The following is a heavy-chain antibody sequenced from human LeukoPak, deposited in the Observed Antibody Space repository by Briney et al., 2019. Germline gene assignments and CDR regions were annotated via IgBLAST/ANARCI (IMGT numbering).Heavy chain of an antibody. Sequence: GGSLRLSCAVSGFTVSSIYMSWVRQAPWKGLEWVSFIYSDGNTYYADSVKGRFTLSRDSSRNTLYLQVNSLRVDDTAVYYCAGDTHSSSWYDHWGQGTLVTVSS. D-gene: IGHD6-19*01. CDR1: GFTVSSIY. V-gene: IGHV3-53*01. J-gene: IGHJ5*02. CDR3: AGDTHSSSWYDH. CDR2: IYSDGNT.